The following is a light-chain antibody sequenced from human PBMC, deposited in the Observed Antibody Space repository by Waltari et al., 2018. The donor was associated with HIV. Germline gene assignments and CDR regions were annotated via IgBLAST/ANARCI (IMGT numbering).Light chain of an antibody. Sequence: DIQMTQYPATLSASVGDRVTLTCRASQNIDRWLAWYQQKPVQAPRLLIHKASSLEEGVPPRFSGTGSGTDFDLTITSLQPDDFATYYCQHYATDFYSFGQGTRLEI. CDR1: QNIDRW. CDR2: KAS. V-gene: IGKV1-5*03. CDR3: QHYATDFYS. J-gene: IGKJ2*01.